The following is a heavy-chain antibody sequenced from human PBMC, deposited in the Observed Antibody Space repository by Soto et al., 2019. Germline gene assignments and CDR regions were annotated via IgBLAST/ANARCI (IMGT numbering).Heavy chain of an antibody. J-gene: IGHJ4*02. CDR3: ARDKSGYGSPVDY. D-gene: IGHD4-17*01. V-gene: IGHV4-30-4*01. CDR2: IYYSGST. CDR1: GGSISSGSYH. Sequence: SETLSLTCTVPGGSISSGSYHWNWIRQPPGKGLEWIGYIYYSGSTYYNPSLKSRVTISVDTSKNQFSLKLSSVSAADTAVYYCARDKSGYGSPVDYWGQGSLVTVSS.